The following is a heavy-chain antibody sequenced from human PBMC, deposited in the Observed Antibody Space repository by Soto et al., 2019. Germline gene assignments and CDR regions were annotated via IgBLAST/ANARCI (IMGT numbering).Heavy chain of an antibody. Sequence: GGSLRLSCSASGFTFSSYAMHWVRQAPGKGLEYVSAISSNGGSTYYADSVKGRFTISRDNSKNTLYLQMSSLRAEDTAVYYCVKGSDYDILTGYSGYFDYWGQGTLVTVSS. J-gene: IGHJ4*02. CDR3: VKGSDYDILTGYSGYFDY. CDR2: ISSNGGST. CDR1: GFTFSSYA. V-gene: IGHV3-64D*06. D-gene: IGHD3-9*01.